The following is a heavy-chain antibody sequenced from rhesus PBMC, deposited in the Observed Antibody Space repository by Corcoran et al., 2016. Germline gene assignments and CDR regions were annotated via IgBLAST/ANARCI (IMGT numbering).Heavy chain of an antibody. J-gene: IGHJ4*01. CDR1: GGSLSTNY. CDR2: FHADSGNT. CDR3: ARHGRSGSRYFFDS. Sequence: QVQLLESGPRLVKPSETLSLSCTVSGGSLSTNYWSWIRQPPGKGLEWIGEFHADSGNTKYRPSLKSRVTISNDASKNQFSLGLSSVTAADTAVYFCARHGRSGSRYFFDSWGQGVLVTVSA. V-gene: IGHV4-80*01. D-gene: IGHD3-16*01.